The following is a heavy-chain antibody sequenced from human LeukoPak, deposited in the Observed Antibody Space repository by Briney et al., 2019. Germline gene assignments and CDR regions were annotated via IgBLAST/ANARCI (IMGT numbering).Heavy chain of an antibody. V-gene: IGHV1-69*02. CDR3: ASTGPSSGGAFDI. D-gene: IGHD3-22*01. Sequence: SVKVSCKASGGTFSSYTISWVRQAPGQGLEWMGRIIPILGIANYAQKFQGRVTITADKSTSTAYVELSSLRSEDTAGYYCASTGPSSGGAFDIWGQGTMVTVSS. CDR2: IIPILGIA. J-gene: IGHJ3*02. CDR1: GGTFSSYT.